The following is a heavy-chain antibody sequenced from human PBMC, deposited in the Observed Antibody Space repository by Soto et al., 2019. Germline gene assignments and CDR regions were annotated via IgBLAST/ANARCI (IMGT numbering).Heavy chain of an antibody. J-gene: IGHJ5*02. CDR1: GFTFNSYA. CDR3: AKDASRGSGRSGWFDP. V-gene: IGHV3-23*01. CDR2: ISGSGSST. Sequence: EVQLLESGGGLVQPGGSLRLSCAASGFTFNSYAMSWVRQAPGKGLEWVSAISGSGSSTYYAESVKDRFTISRDNSKNTLYLQMNSLRAEDTAVYYCAKDASRGSGRSGWFDPWGQGALVTVSS. D-gene: IGHD3-10*01.